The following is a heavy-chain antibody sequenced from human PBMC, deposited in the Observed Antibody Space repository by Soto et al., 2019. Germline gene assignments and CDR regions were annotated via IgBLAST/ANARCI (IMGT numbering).Heavy chain of an antibody. J-gene: IGHJ4*02. V-gene: IGHV3-7*01. CDR1: GFTFSSYW. CDR2: IKQDGSEK. CDR3: ARDLRMITFWNFDY. D-gene: IGHD3-16*01. Sequence: VGSLRLSCAASGFTFSSYWMSWVRQAPGKGLEWVANIKQDGSEKYYVDSVKGRFTISRDNAKNSLYLQMNSLRAEDTAVYYCARDLRMITFWNFDYWGQGTLVTVSS.